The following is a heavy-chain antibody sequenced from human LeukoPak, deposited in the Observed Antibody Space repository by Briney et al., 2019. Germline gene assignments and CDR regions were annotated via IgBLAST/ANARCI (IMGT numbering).Heavy chain of an antibody. J-gene: IGHJ2*01. V-gene: IGHV3-23*01. Sequence: GGSLRLSCAASGFTFYSYGMNWVRQAPGKGLEWVSGINRSGDSTSYADSVKGRFTISRDNSKNTLYLQMNSLRAEDTAVYYCARDWNWGFWYFDLWGRGTLVTVSS. CDR1: GFTFYSYG. CDR2: INRSGDST. D-gene: IGHD1-7*01. CDR3: ARDWNWGFWYFDL.